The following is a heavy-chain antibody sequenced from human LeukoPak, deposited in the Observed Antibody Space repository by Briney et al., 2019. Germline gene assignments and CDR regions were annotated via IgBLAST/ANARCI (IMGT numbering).Heavy chain of an antibody. CDR2: INPNSGGT. CDR3: ARDSGSYDGLDY. Sequence: ASVKVSCKASGYTFTGYYMHWVRQAPGQGLEWMGWINPNSGGTNYAQKFQGRVTMTRDTSISTAYMELSRLRSDDTAVYYCARDSGSYDGLDYWGQGTLVTVSS. V-gene: IGHV1-2*02. J-gene: IGHJ4*02. D-gene: IGHD1-26*01. CDR1: GYTFTGYY.